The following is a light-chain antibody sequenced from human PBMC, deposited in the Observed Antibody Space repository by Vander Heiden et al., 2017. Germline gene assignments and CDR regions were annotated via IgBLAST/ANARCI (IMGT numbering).Light chain of an antibody. J-gene: IGKJ4*01. V-gene: IGKV3-20*01. CDR1: QSFRRNF. CDR3: QQYDRLPLT. Sequence: NVLTQSPGTLSFSPRQRAPIPCRARQSFRRNFLAWYQQKPGQSPRLLIYGASNRAAGTPDRFSGSGSGTAFTLTISRLEPEDFAVYYCQQYDRLPLTFGGGTKVDLK. CDR2: GAS.